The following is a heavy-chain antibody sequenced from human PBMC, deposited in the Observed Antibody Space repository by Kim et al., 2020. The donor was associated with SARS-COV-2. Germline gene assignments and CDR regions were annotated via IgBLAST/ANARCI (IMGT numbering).Heavy chain of an antibody. CDR3: ARGYDYVDYFYAFDI. CDR1: GYIFTTYY. V-gene: IGHV1-2*06. J-gene: IGHJ3*02. D-gene: IGHD4-17*01. Sequence: ASVKVSCKASGYIFTTYYIHWVRHVPGRGLEWMGRINPASGGTNYPRKFQDRVSMTSDTSIGTAYLEVTSLNYDDAAVYYCARGYDYVDYFYAFDIWGQG. CDR2: INPASGGT.